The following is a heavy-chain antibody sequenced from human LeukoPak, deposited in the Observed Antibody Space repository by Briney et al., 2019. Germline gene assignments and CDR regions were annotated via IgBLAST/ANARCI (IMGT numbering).Heavy chain of an antibody. D-gene: IGHD2-15*01. V-gene: IGHV7-4-1*02. CDR3: VREGLWDCSGGSCYHHHMDV. J-gene: IGHJ6*02. Sequence: GASVKVSCKASGYTFTSYAMNWVRQAPGQGLEWMGWINTNTGNPTYAQGFTGRFVFSLDTSVSTAYLQISSLKAEDTAVYYCVREGLWDCSGGSCYHHHMDVWGQGTTVTVSS. CDR1: GYTFTSYA. CDR2: INTNTGNP.